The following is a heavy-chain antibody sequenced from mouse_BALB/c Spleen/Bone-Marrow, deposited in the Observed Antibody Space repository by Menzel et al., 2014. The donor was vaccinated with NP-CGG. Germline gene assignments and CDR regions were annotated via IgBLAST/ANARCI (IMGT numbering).Heavy chain of an antibody. V-gene: IGHV1-4*01. Sequence: VQLQQSGAELARPGAPVKMSCKASGYTFTSYTMHWVKQRPGQGLEWIGYINPSSGYTNYNQKFKDKATLTADKSSSTAYMQLSSLTSEDSAVYYCARSNGNYVLAYWGQGTLVTVSA. D-gene: IGHD2-1*01. CDR2: INPSSGYT. CDR3: ARSNGNYVLAY. J-gene: IGHJ3*01. CDR1: GYTFTSYT.